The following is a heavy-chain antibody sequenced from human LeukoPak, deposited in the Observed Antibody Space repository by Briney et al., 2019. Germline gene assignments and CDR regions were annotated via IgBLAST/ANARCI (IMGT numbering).Heavy chain of an antibody. D-gene: IGHD3-22*01. CDR2: IYTSGST. Sequence: SETLSLTCTVSGGSISSYYWGWIRQPAGKGLEWIGRIYTSGSTNYNPSLKSRVTMSVDTSKNQFSLKLSSVTAADTAVYYCAGEGTDCYDSSGYSHWGQGTLVTVSS. V-gene: IGHV4-4*07. CDR3: AGEGTDCYDSSGYSH. J-gene: IGHJ4*02. CDR1: GGSISSYY.